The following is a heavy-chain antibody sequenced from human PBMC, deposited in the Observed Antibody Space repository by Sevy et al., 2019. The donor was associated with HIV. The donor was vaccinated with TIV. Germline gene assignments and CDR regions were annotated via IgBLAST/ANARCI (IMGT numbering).Heavy chain of an antibody. CDR2: INSDGSST. Sequence: GGSMRLSCVASGFTFDSYWMHWVRQAPGKGLVWVSRINSDGSSTPYADSVKGRFTISRDNAKNTLYLQLNRLGAEDTAVYYCTRGDRIVPPAGYYYHMDVWGKGTTVTVSS. CDR1: GFTFDSYW. CDR3: TRGDRIVPPAGYYYHMDV. D-gene: IGHD1-26*01. J-gene: IGHJ6*03. V-gene: IGHV3-74*01.